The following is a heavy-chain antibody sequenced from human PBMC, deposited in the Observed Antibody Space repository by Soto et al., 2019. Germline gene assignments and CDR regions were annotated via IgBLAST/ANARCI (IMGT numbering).Heavy chain of an antibody. J-gene: IGHJ1*01. CDR2: IYYSGST. CDR3: ARLDTDENFQH. CDR1: GGSISSSSYY. Sequence: SETLSLTCTVSGGSISSSSYYWGWIRQPPGKGLEWIGSIYYSGSTYYNPSLKSRVTISVDTSKNQFSLKLSSVTAADTAVYYCARLDTDENFQHWGQGTLGTVSS. V-gene: IGHV4-39*01.